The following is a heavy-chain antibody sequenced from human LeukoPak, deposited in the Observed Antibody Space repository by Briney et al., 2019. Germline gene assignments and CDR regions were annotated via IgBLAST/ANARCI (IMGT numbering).Heavy chain of an antibody. CDR1: GFTCSSYA. D-gene: IGHD3-22*01. J-gene: IGHJ4*02. CDR3: ARDGPDDSIDY. Sequence: GRSLRLSCEASGFTCSSYAMHWVRQAPGKGLEWVAVISYDGSNKYYADSVKGRFTISRDNSKNTLYLQMNSLRAEDTAVYYCARDGPDDSIDYWGQGTLVTVSS. CDR2: ISYDGSNK. V-gene: IGHV3-30-3*01.